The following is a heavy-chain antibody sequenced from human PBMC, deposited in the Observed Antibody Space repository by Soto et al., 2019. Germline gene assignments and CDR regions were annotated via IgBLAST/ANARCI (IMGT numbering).Heavy chain of an antibody. D-gene: IGHD4-17*01. V-gene: IGHV5-51*01. CDR2: IYPGDLDT. CDR3: VRDALRGGKYYYGMDV. CDR1: GYSFTRYW. J-gene: IGHJ6*02. Sequence: PGESLKISCKGVGYSFTRYWIGWVRQMPGKGLEWVGIIYPGDLDTRYSPSFQGQVTISADRSISTAYLQWSSLKASDTATYYCVRDALRGGKYYYGMDVWGHGTSVTVSS.